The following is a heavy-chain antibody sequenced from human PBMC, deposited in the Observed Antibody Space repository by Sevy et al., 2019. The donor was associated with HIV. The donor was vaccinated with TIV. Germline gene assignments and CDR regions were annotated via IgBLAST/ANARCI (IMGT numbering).Heavy chain of an antibody. D-gene: IGHD1-26*01. CDR1: GYTFTSYG. J-gene: IGHJ3*02. CDR3: ARDRNSGSYRDAFDI. Sequence: ASLKVSCKASGYTFTSYGISWVRQAPGQGLEWMGWISAYNGNTNYAQKLQGRVTMTTDTSTSTAYMELRSLRSDDTAVYYCARDRNSGSYRDAFDIWGQGTMVTVSS. CDR2: ISAYNGNT. V-gene: IGHV1-18*01.